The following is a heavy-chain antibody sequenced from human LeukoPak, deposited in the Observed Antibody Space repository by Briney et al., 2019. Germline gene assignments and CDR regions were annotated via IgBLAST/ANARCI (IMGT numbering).Heavy chain of an antibody. CDR2: ISYDGSNK. CDR3: AKDSSSWYGYYYYGMDV. CDR1: GFTFSSYG. J-gene: IGHJ6*02. D-gene: IGHD6-13*01. Sequence: GRSLRLSCAASGFTFSSYGMHWVRQAPGKGLEWVAVISYDGSNKYYADSVKGRFTISRDNSKNTLHLQMNSLRAEDTAVYYCAKDSSSWYGYYYYGMDVWGQGTTVTVSS. V-gene: IGHV3-30*18.